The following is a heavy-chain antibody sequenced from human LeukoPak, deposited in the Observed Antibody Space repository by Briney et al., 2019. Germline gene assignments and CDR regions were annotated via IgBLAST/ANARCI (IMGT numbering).Heavy chain of an antibody. CDR2: ISYDGSNK. CDR1: GFTFSSYA. J-gene: IGHJ4*02. Sequence: GRSLRLSCAASGFTFSSYAMHWVRQAPGKGLERVSVISYDGSNKYFADSVKGRWSISRDNSKNTLYLQMDSLRTEDTAVYYCARDQIGYCSGGSCYTFEYWGQGTLVSVSS. D-gene: IGHD2-15*01. V-gene: IGHV3-30*04. CDR3: ARDQIGYCSGGSCYTFEY.